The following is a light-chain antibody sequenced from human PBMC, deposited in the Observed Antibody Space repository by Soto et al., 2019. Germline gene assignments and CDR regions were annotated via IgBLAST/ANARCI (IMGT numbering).Light chain of an antibody. CDR2: GAT. CDR1: QSVSTS. J-gene: IGKJ4*01. CDR3: QQYSYWPPLT. Sequence: EIVMTQSPATLSVSPGGRATLSCRASQSVSTSLAWYQQRPGQAPRLLIYGATTRATGIPARFSGGGSGTEFTLTISSLQSEDFAVYYCQQYSYWPPLTFGGGTKVEIK. V-gene: IGKV3-15*01.